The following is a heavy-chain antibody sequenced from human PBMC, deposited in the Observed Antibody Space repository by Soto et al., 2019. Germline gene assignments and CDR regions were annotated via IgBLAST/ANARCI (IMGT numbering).Heavy chain of an antibody. D-gene: IGHD3-16*02. V-gene: IGHV4-30-4*01. CDR1: GDSISNGDYY. CDR2: IDSSGST. CDR3: ASRYLY. Sequence: PXETLYITCTVSGDSISNGDYYWSWIRQPPGRGLEWIGYIDSSGSTYYNPSLKSRLTMSVDMSKNQFSLRLTSVTAADTAVYYCASRYLYWGQGLLVTVPS. J-gene: IGHJ4*02.